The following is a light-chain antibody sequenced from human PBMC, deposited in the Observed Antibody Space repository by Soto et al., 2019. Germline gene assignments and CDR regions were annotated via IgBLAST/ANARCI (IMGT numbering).Light chain of an antibody. J-gene: IGKJ1*01. CDR3: QQYNNWPLT. V-gene: IGKV3-15*01. CDR2: GAS. CDR1: QRVNTN. Sequence: EIVMTQSPATLSVSPGERATLSCRASQRVNTNVAWYQQKRGQAPTLLIYGASSRATGVPDGFSGSGSGTELTLTISSLQSEDFAVYYCQQYNNWPLTFGQGTTIEIK.